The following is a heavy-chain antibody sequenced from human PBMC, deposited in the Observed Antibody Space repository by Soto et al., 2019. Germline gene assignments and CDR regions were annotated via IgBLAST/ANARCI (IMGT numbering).Heavy chain of an antibody. Sequence: QGQLVQSGAEVKKPGASAKVSCKASGYTFTSFGITWLRQAPGQGLEWMGWFSIYNGHTNYAQKLQGRVTMTIDTSTTTAYMELRSLRSDDSAVYYCARGGETGSTSAFDLWGQGTTVTVSS. CDR1: GYTFTSFG. CDR2: FSIYNGHT. J-gene: IGHJ3*01. CDR3: ARGGETGSTSAFDL. D-gene: IGHD1-7*01. V-gene: IGHV1-18*01.